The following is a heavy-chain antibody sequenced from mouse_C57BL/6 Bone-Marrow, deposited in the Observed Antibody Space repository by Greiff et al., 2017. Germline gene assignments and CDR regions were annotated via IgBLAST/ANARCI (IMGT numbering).Heavy chain of an antibody. J-gene: IGHJ2*01. CDR2: IDPHSGGT. V-gene: IGHV1-72*01. D-gene: IGHD5-5*01. CDR3: ARAGLPYYVDY. Sequence: QVQLQQPGAELVMPGASVKLSCKASGYTFTSYWMHWVKQRPGQGLEWIGRIDPHSGGTKYNEKFKSKATLTVDKPSSTADMQLSSLTSEDSAVYYCARAGLPYYVDYWGQGTTLTVSS. CDR1: GYTFTSYW.